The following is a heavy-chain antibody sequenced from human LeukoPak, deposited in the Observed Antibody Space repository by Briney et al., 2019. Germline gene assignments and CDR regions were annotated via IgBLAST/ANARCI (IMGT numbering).Heavy chain of an antibody. Sequence: GGSLRLSCAASGFTSSGFTFSTYWMSWVRQAPGRGLEWVANIKEDGTEKYYADSVKGRFTISRDNAKKSLYLQMNSPRVEDTAIYYCARDAFETRSLDYWGQGTLVTVSS. CDR2: IKEDGTEK. J-gene: IGHJ4*02. D-gene: IGHD3-3*02. CDR1: GFTSSGFTFSTYW. V-gene: IGHV3-7*01. CDR3: ARDAFETRSLDY.